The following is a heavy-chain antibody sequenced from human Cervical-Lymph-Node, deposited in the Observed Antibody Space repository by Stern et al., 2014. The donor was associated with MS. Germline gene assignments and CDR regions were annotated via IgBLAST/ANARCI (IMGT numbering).Heavy chain of an antibody. CDR2: ISYDGSNK. CDR3: ALAVAGYYYGMDV. J-gene: IGHJ6*02. CDR1: GFTFSSYG. V-gene: IGHV3-30*03. D-gene: IGHD6-19*01. Sequence: VKLVESGGGVVQPGRSLRLSCAASGFTFSSYGMHWVRQAPGKGLEWVAVISYDGSNKYYADSVKGRFTISRDNSKNTLYLQMNSLRAEDTAVYYCALAVAGYYYGMDVWGQGTTVTVSS.